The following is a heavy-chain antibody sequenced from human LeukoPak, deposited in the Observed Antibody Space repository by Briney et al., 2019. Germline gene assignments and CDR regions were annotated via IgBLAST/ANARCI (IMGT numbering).Heavy chain of an antibody. CDR2: IYYSGST. V-gene: IGHV4-59*11. CDR1: GGSISSHY. D-gene: IGHD3-10*01. CDR3: ARRSAYGSGSYYNYYYYYMDV. J-gene: IGHJ6*03. Sequence: PSETLSLTCTVSGGSISSHYWSWIRQPPGKGLEGMGYIYYSGSTNYNPPLKHRGTISVDTSKNQFSLKLSSVTAADTAVYYCARRSAYGSGSYYNYYYYYMDVWGKGTTVTVSS.